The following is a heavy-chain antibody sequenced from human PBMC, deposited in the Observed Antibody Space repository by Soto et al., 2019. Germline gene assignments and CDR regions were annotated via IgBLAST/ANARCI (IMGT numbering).Heavy chain of an antibody. CDR3: ASPTQTHYYYYGMDV. CDR2: IIPIFGTA. CDR1: GGTFRSSA. Sequence: GASVKVSCRASGGTFRSSAISWVRQAPGQGLEWMGGIIPIFGTANYAQKFQGRVTITADESTSTAYMELSSLRSEDTAVYYCASPTQTHYYYYGMDVWGQGTTVTVSS. J-gene: IGHJ6*02. V-gene: IGHV1-69*13.